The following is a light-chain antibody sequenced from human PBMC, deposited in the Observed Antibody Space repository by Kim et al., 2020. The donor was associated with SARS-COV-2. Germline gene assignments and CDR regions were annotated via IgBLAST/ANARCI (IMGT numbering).Light chain of an antibody. V-gene: IGLV4-69*01. CDR2: LNSDGSH. CDR1: SGHSSYA. Sequence: ASVKVTCTLSSGHSSYAIAWHQQQPEKGPRYLMKLNSDGSHSKGDGIPDRFSGSSSGAERYLTISSLQSEDEADYYCQTWGTGPVVFGGGTQLTVL. CDR3: QTWGTGPVV. J-gene: IGLJ2*01.